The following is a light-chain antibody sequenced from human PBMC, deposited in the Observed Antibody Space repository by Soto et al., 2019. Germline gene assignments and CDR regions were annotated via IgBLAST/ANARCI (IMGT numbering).Light chain of an antibody. Sequence: QSALTQPASVSGSPGQSITISCTGTSSDVGSYNLVSWYQQHPGKAPKLMIYEVSKRPSGGSNRFSGSKSGNTASLTISGLQAEDEADYDCCSYAGSSTWVFGGGTKVTVL. V-gene: IGLV2-23*02. CDR1: SSDVGSYNL. J-gene: IGLJ3*02. CDR2: EVS. CDR3: CSYAGSSTWV.